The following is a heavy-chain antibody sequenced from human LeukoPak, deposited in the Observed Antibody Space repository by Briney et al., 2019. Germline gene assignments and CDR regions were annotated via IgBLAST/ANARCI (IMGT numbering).Heavy chain of an antibody. V-gene: IGHV5-51*01. CDR3: ARTGGYYDYVWGSYRFDAFDI. Sequence: GESLKISCKGSGYSFTSYWIGWVRQMPGKGLEWMGIIYPGDSDTRYSPSFQGQVTISADKSISTAYLQWSSLKASDTAMYYCARTGGYYDYVWGSYRFDAFDIWGPGTMVTVSS. CDR2: IYPGDSDT. D-gene: IGHD3-16*02. J-gene: IGHJ3*02. CDR1: GYSFTSYW.